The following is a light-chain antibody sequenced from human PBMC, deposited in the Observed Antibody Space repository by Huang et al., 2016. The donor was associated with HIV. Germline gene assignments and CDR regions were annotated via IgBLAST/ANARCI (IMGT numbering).Light chain of an antibody. V-gene: IGKV2-30*02. CDR2: KFS. CDR1: HSLLLIVGNTY. J-gene: IGKJ1*01. CDR3: MQGTHWLQT. Sequence: DVVLTQCPLSLPVTLGLQASISCKSSHSLLLIVGNTYLNWFRQRPGQSPRLLIYKFSNRDFGVPASFRGSGSGADFTLTISRVEADDIGVYYCMQGTHWLQTFGQGTKVEVK.